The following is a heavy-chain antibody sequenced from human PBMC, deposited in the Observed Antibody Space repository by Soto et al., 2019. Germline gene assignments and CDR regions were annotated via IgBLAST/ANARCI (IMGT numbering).Heavy chain of an antibody. CDR3: ACDLPRQIASNGNWYYYGMDV. J-gene: IGHJ6*02. D-gene: IGHD3-3*02. Sequence: GASVKVSCKASGYTFTSYYMHWVRQAPGQGLEWMGIINPSGGSTSYAQKFQGRVTMTRDTSTSTVYMELSSLRSEDTAVYYCACDLPRQIASNGNWYYYGMDVWGQGTTVTVSS. CDR1: GYTFTSYY. CDR2: INPSGGST. V-gene: IGHV1-46*01.